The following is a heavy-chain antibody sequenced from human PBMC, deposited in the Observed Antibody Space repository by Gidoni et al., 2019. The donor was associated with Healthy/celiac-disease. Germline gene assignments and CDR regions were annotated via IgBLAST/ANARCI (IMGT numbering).Heavy chain of an antibody. J-gene: IGHJ5*02. CDR3: AKDLHDFWSGYQKELYWFDP. D-gene: IGHD3-3*01. CDR2: ISWDGGST. Sequence: EWVSLISWDGGSTYYADSVQVRFTISRDNSKNSLYLQMNSLRTEDTALYYCAKDLHDFWSGYQKELYWFDPWGQGTLVTVSS. V-gene: IGHV3-43*01.